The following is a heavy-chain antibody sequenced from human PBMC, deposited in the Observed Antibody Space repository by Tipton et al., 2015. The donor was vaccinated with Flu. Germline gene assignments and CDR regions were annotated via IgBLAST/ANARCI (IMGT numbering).Heavy chain of an antibody. Sequence: TLSLTCTVSGDSMRSDYFWAWIRQAPGKGLEWIGNIHYSGSPHYNPSLKSRVTITVDTSKNQFSLRLSSMTAADTAVYYCARHTGDSVRGIVDYWGQGTVVTVSS. CDR1: GDSMRSDYF. D-gene: IGHD3-10*02. CDR2: IHYSGSP. J-gene: IGHJ4*02. V-gene: IGHV4-38-2*02. CDR3: ARHTGDSVRGIVDY.